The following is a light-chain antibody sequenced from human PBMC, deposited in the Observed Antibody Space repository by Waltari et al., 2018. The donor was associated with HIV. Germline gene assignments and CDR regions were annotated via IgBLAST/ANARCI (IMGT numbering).Light chain of an antibody. CDR2: GDD. J-gene: IGLJ1*01. V-gene: IGLV1-44*01. CDR3: AAWDDSLNGYV. CDR1: SANLGSDS. Sequence: QSVLTQPPPASGPPGQRLTISCSGSSANLGSDSVHCYQQPPGPSPKLLIYGDDQRPSGVPDRFSGSKSGTSASLAISGPQSEDEAVYFCAAWDDSLNGYVFGAGTKVTVL.